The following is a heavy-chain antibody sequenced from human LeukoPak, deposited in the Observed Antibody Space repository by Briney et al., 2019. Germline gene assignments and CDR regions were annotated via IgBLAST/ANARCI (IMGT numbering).Heavy chain of an antibody. J-gene: IGHJ4*02. CDR3: ARGLGVPPDY. CDR2: IYYSGST. Sequence: SEALSLTCTVSGGSISSGGYYWSWIRQHPGKGLEWIGYIYYSGSTYYNPSLKSRVTISVDTSKNQFSLKLSSVTAADTAVYYCARGLGVPPDYWGQPTLVTVSS. CDR1: GGSISSGGYY. V-gene: IGHV4-31*03. D-gene: IGHD3-10*01.